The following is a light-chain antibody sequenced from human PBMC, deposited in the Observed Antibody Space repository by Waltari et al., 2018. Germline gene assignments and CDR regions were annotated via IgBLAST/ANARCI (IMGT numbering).Light chain of an antibody. J-gene: IGKJ1*01. CDR2: AAS. V-gene: IGKV1-9*01. CDR1: QGISTY. Sequence: DIQLTQSPSFLSASVGDRVTITCRASQGISTYLAWYQQKPGKSHKLLIYAASTLQSGVPSRFSGSGSGTEFTLTISSLQPEDFAIYYCQQLNNYLWTFGQGTEVEIK. CDR3: QQLNNYLWT.